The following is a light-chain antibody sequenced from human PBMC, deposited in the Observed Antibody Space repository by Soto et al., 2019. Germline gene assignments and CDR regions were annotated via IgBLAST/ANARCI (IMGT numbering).Light chain of an antibody. V-gene: IGKV1-5*01. CDR1: QNIRSR. CDR3: QQDSSYPRT. CDR2: AAS. Sequence: DFPMTLSPSPLSSSVGVRGPSTCRASQNIRSRLAWYQQKPGKAPNLLIFAASTLESGVPSRFIGSGSETDFTLTISSLQPEDFATYYCQQDSSYPRTFGQGTKVAIK. J-gene: IGKJ1*01.